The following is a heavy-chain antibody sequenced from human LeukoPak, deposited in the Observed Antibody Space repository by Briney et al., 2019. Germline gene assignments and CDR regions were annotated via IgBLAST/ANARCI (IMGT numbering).Heavy chain of an antibody. D-gene: IGHD3-3*01. CDR2: ISGSGGST. CDR1: GFTFSSYA. CDR3: AKERKYYDFWCGYPLGYYMDV. V-gene: IGHV3-23*01. Sequence: GGSLRLSCAASGFTFSSYAMSWVRQAPGKGLEWVSAISGSGGSTYYADSVKGRFTISRDNSKNTLYLQMNSLRAEDTAVYYCAKERKYYDFWCGYPLGYYMDVWGKGTTVTVSS. J-gene: IGHJ6*03.